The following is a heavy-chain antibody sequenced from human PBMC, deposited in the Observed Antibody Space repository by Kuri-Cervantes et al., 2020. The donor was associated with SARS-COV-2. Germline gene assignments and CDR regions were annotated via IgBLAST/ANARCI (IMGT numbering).Heavy chain of an antibody. CDR3: ASRILKRPLPPKTTVTVPGMDV. CDR2: IIPIFGTA. Sequence: SVKVSSTRSGGTFSSYAISWVRQAPGQGLEWMGGIIPIFGTANYAQKFQGRATITADKSTSTAYMELSSLRSEDTAVYYCASRILKRPLPPKTTVTVPGMDVWGQGTTVTVSS. D-gene: IGHD4-11*01. J-gene: IGHJ6*02. V-gene: IGHV1-69*06. CDR1: GGTFSSYA.